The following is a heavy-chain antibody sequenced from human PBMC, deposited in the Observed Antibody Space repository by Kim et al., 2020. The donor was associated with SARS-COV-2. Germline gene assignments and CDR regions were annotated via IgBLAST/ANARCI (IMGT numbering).Heavy chain of an antibody. CDR2: ISAYNGNT. CDR1: GYTFTSYG. CDR3: ARAAVTSGPPDLYYYYYGMDV. Sequence: ASVKVSCKASGYTFTSYGISWVRQAPGQGLEWMGWISAYNGNTNYAQKLQGRVTMTTDTSTSTAYMELRSLRSDDTAVYYCARAAVTSGPPDLYYYYYGMDVWGQGTTVTVSS. D-gene: IGHD4-17*01. J-gene: IGHJ6*02. V-gene: IGHV1-18*01.